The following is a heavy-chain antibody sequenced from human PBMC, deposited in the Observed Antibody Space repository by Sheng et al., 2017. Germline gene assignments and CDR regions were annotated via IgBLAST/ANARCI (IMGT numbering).Heavy chain of an antibody. Sequence: QVQLVQSGAEVKKPGSSVKVSCKASGGTFSSYAISWVRQAPGQGLEWMGGIIPIFGTANYAQKFQGRVTITTDESTSTAYMELSSLRSEDTAVYYCARCIAVAGTHEHYYYYYYMDVWGKGTTVTVSS. J-gene: IGHJ6*03. CDR1: GGTFSSYA. CDR2: IIPIFGTA. V-gene: IGHV1-69*05. CDR3: ARCIAVAGTHEHYYYYYYMDV. D-gene: IGHD6-19*01.